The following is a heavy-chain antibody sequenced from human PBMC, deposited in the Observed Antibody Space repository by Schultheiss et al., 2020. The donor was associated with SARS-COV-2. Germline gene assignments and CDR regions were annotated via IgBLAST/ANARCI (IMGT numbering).Heavy chain of an antibody. D-gene: IGHD3-10*01. Sequence: GESLKISCAASGFTFSSYSMSWVRQAPGKGLEWVAVIWYDGSNKYYADSVKGRFTISRDNSKNTLYLQMNSLRAEDTAVYYCARDFPHYYGSGSCLYDWGQGTLVTVSS. CDR3: ARDFPHYYGSGSCLYD. CDR1: GFTFSSYS. V-gene: IGHV3-33*08. J-gene: IGHJ4*02. CDR2: IWYDGSNK.